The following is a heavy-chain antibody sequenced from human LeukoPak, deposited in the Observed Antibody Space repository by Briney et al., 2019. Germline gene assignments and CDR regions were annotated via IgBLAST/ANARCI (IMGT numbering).Heavy chain of an antibody. D-gene: IGHD3-10*01. Sequence: PGGSLRLSCEASGFTFTTYSMTWVRQAPGKGLEWVSIISSGSSAIFSADALKGRFTISRDDAKNLLYLDMNSLRAEDTAVYYCVKLVGVGELFWGHFLEDFWGQGTLVTVSS. CDR2: ISSGSSAI. CDR1: GFTFTTYS. CDR3: VKLVGVGELFWGHFLEDF. V-gene: IGHV3-21*01. J-gene: IGHJ4*02.